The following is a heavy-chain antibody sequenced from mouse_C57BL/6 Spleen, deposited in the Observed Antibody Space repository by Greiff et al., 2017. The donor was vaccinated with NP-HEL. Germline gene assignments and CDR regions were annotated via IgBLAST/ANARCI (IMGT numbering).Heavy chain of an antibody. J-gene: IGHJ2*01. CDR2: INPNNGGT. V-gene: IGHV1-26*01. CDR1: GYTFTDYY. Sequence: EVQLQQSGPELVKPGASVKISCKASGYTFTDYYMNWVKQSHGKSLEWIGDINPNNGGTSYNQKFKGKATLTVDESSSTAYMELRSLTSEDSAVYYCARGNWNYFDYWGQGTTLTVSS. CDR3: ARGNWNYFDY. D-gene: IGHD4-1*01.